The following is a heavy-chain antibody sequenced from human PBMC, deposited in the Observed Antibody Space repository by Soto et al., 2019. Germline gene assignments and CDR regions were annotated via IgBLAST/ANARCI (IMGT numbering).Heavy chain of an antibody. CDR2: ISGSGGST. Sequence: PGGSLRLSCAASGFTFSSYAMSWVRQAPGKGLEWVSAISGSGGSTYYADSVKGRFTISRDNSKNTLYLQMNSLRAEDTAVYYCAKDPFFSTTTGDNWFAPWGQGTLVTVSS. D-gene: IGHD1-1*01. V-gene: IGHV3-23*01. CDR3: AKDPFFSTTTGDNWFAP. J-gene: IGHJ5*02. CDR1: GFTFSSYA.